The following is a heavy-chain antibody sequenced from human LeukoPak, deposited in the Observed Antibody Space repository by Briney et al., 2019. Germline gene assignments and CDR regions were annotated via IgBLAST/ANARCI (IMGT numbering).Heavy chain of an antibody. J-gene: IGHJ4*02. V-gene: IGHV3-48*01. CDR1: GFTFSSYS. CDR3: ARARSSSSWYPYYFDY. Sequence: GGSLRLSCAASGFTFSSYSMNWVRQAPGKGLEWVSYISSSSGTIYYADSVKGRFTISRDNAKNSLYLQMNSLRAEDTAVYYCARARSSSSWYPYYFDYWGQGTLVTVSS. D-gene: IGHD6-13*01. CDR2: ISSSSGTI.